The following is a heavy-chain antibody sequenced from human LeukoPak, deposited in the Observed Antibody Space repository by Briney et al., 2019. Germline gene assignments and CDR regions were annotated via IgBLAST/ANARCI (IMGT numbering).Heavy chain of an antibody. CDR1: GFTFSSYS. V-gene: IGHV3-48*04. CDR3: AREPLLSMVRGVTNWFDP. CDR2: ISSSSSTI. J-gene: IGHJ5*02. D-gene: IGHD3-10*01. Sequence: GGSLRLSCAASGFTFSSYSMNWVRQAPGKGLEWVSYISSSSSTIYYADSVKGRFTISRDNAKNSLYLQMNSLRAEDTAVYYCAREPLLSMVRGVTNWFDPWGQGTLVTVSS.